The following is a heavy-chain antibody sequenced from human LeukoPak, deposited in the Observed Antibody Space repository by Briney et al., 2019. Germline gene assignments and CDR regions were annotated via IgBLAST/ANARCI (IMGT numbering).Heavy chain of an antibody. CDR3: ARGTLYSGWSYYFDY. J-gene: IGHJ4*02. D-gene: IGHD6-19*01. CDR2: INHSGST. V-gene: IGHV4-34*01. CDR1: GGSFSGYY. Sequence: SETLSLTCAVYGGSFSGYYWSWIRQPPGKGLEWIGEINHSGSTNYNPSLKSRVTISVDTSKNHFSLRLSSVTAADTAMYYCARGTLYSGWSYYFDYWGQGSQVTVSS.